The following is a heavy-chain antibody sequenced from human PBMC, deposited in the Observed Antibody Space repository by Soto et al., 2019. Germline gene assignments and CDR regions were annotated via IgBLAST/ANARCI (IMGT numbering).Heavy chain of an antibody. D-gene: IGHD3-22*01. V-gene: IGHV4-4*07. CDR1: RGYVNTFH. J-gene: IGHJ4*02. Sequence: TLSLTCTVSRGYVNTFHWSWVRQPAGKGLEWIGRIFPNGNTDYSPSLKSRVTLSVDTSKNQISLNLTSVTAADMAVYYCARDKYYYDTSGYRNFDYWGQGTLVTVSS. CDR3: ARDKYYYDTSGYRNFDY. CDR2: IFPNGNT.